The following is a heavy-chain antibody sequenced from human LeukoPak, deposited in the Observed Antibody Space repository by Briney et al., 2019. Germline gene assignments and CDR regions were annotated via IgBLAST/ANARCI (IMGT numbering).Heavy chain of an antibody. Sequence: SETLSLTCTVSGGSISSSSYYWGWIRQPPGKGLEWIGGLYSVRNTYYNPSLKSRVTISADTSKNQFSLRLNSLTAADTGVYYCASLVTTVYFDYWGQGTLITVSS. CDR2: LYSVRNT. CDR1: GGSISSSSYY. D-gene: IGHD4-17*01. J-gene: IGHJ4*02. CDR3: ASLVTTVYFDY. V-gene: IGHV4-39*01.